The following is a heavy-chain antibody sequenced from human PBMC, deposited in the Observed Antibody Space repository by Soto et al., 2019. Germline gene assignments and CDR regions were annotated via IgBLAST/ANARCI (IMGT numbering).Heavy chain of an antibody. CDR1: GGTFNSNA. D-gene: IGHD3-22*01. Sequence: QVQLMQSGSEVKKPGSSVKISCKAFGGTFNSNAFSWVRQVPGQGLEWMGGLAVILGTPNYAQKFQGRVTLSADETTTTAYMEVTSLTSVDTAVYYCASGYYDSSGYSIDYWGQGTQITVSS. CDR2: LAVILGTP. CDR3: ASGYYDSSGYSIDY. J-gene: IGHJ4*02. V-gene: IGHV1-69*01.